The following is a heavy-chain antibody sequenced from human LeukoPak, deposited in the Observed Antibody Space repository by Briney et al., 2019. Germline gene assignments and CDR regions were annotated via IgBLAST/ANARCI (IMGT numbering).Heavy chain of an antibody. J-gene: IGHJ1*01. D-gene: IGHD2-2*01. V-gene: IGHV3-21*01. CDR1: GFTFGSYS. CDR2: ISSSSSYI. CDR3: ARDLYRGYFQH. Sequence: GGSLRLSCAASGFTFGSYSMNWVRQAPGKGLEWVSSISSSSSYIHYADSVKGRFTISRDNAKNSLYLQMNSLRAEDTAVYYCARDLYRGYFQHWGQGTLVTVSS.